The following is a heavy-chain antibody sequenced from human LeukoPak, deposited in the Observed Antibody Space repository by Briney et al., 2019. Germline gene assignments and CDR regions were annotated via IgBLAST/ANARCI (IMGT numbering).Heavy chain of an antibody. CDR3: ARLPYYDVLTGCSNYFDY. Sequence: SVKVSCKASGGTFSSYAISWVRQAPGQGLEWMGGIIPIFGTANYAQKFQGRVTITADESTSTAYMELSSLRSEDTAVYYCARLPYYDVLTGCSNYFDYWGQGTLVTVSS. D-gene: IGHD3-9*01. CDR2: IIPIFGTA. V-gene: IGHV1-69*13. CDR1: GGTFSSYA. J-gene: IGHJ4*02.